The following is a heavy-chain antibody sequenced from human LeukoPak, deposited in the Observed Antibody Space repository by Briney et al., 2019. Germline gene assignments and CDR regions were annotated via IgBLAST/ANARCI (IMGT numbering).Heavy chain of an antibody. J-gene: IGHJ5*02. CDR1: GYTFTGYY. CDR3: ARDRKVVRGIVVVPAAPANWFDP. Sequence: GASVKLSCKASGYTFTGYYMHWVRQAPGQGLEWMGWINPNSGGTNYAQKFQGRVTMTRDTSISTAYMELSRLRSDDTAVYYCARDRKVVRGIVVVPAAPANWFDPWGQGTLVTVSS. V-gene: IGHV1-2*02. CDR2: INPNSGGT. D-gene: IGHD2-2*01.